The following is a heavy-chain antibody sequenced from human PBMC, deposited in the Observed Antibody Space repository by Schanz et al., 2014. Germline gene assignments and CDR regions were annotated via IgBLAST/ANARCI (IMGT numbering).Heavy chain of an antibody. D-gene: IGHD3-10*01. J-gene: IGHJ4*02. CDR3: ARGGFGEVSYFDY. CDR2: IGTSGGT. CDR1: GLIFSNYV. Sequence: DVQLLESGGGLVQPGGSLRLSCAASGLIFSNYVMSWVRQAPGKGLEWVSTIGTSGGTNYAESVKGRFTISRDNSKNTLYLQMNSLRPEDTAVYYCARGGFGEVSYFDYWGQGTLVNVSS. V-gene: IGHV3-23*01.